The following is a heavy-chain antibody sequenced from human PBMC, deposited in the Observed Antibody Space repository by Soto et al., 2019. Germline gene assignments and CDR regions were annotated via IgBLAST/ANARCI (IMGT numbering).Heavy chain of an antibody. CDR3: ALVGGKDIVVVPAAIRLGDYYGMDV. J-gene: IGHJ6*02. Sequence: GESLKISCNGSGYSFTGYWICWVRQMPWKGLEWMGIIYPGDSDTRYSPSFQGQVTISADKSISTAYLQWSSLKASDTAMYYCALVGGKDIVVVPAAIRLGDYYGMDVWGQGTTVTVSS. V-gene: IGHV5-51*01. D-gene: IGHD2-2*02. CDR1: GYSFTGYW. CDR2: IYPGDSDT.